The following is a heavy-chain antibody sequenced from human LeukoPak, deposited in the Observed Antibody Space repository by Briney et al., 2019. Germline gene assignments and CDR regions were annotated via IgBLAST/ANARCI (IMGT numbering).Heavy chain of an antibody. D-gene: IGHD6-13*01. J-gene: IGHJ6*03. CDR3: ARDRIAAEKEYYYYYMDV. CDR2: ISAYNGNT. V-gene: IGHV1-18*01. CDR1: GYTFTSYG. Sequence: GASVKVSSKASGYTFTSYGISWVRQAPGQGLEWMGWISAYNGNTNYAQKLQGRVTMTTDTSTSTAYMELRSLRSDDTAVYYCARDRIAAEKEYYYYYMDVWGKGTTVTVSS.